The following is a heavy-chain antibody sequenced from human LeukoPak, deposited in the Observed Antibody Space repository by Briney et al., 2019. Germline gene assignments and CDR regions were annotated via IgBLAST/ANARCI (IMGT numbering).Heavy chain of an antibody. CDR1: GGSFSGYY. J-gene: IGHJ4*02. Sequence: SETLSLTCAVYGGSFSGYYWSWIRQPPGKGLEWIGEINHSGSTNYNPSLKSRVTISVDTSKNQFSLKLSSVTAADTAVYYCARGGLRYFGFPTFDYWGQGTLVTVSS. CDR2: INHSGST. CDR3: ARGGLRYFGFPTFDY. D-gene: IGHD3-9*01. V-gene: IGHV4-34*01.